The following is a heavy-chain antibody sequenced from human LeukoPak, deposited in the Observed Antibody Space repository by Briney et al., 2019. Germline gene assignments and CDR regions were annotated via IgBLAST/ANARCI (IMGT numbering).Heavy chain of an antibody. J-gene: IGHJ4*02. CDR3: AREGGFDVFDY. CDR1: GFTFSSYS. Sequence: PGGSLRLSCAASGFTFSSYSMNWVRQAPGKGLEWVSSISSSSYIYYADSVKGRFAISRDNAKNSLYLQMNSLRAEDTAVYYCAREGGFDVFDYWGQGTLVTVSS. CDR2: ISSSSYI. D-gene: IGHD5-12*01. V-gene: IGHV3-21*01.